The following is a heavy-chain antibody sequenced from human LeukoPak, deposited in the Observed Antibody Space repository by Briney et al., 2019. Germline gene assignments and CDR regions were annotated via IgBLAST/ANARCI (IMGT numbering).Heavy chain of an antibody. CDR3: ARREVTYYYGSGSHARDSDAFDI. CDR2: IYYSGST. V-gene: IGHV4-30-4*01. D-gene: IGHD3-10*01. Sequence: PSETLSLTCTVSGGSISSGDYYWSWIRQPPGKGLEWIGYIYYSGSTYYNPSLKSRVTISVDTSKNQFSLKLSSVTAADTAVYYCARREVTYYYGSGSHARDSDAFDIWGQGTMVTVSS. J-gene: IGHJ3*02. CDR1: GGSISSGDYY.